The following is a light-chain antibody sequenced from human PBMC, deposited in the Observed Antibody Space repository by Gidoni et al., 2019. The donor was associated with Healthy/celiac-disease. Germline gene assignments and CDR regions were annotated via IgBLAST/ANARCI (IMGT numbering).Light chain of an antibody. V-gene: IGKV1-39*01. CDR2: AAS. J-gene: IGKJ4*01. CDR1: QSISSY. CDR3: QQSYSTPPT. Sequence: IQLPQSPSSLSASVGDRVTITCRASQSISSYLNWYQQKPGKAPKLLIYAASSLQSGVPSRFSGSGSGTNFTLTSSSLQPEDFATYYCQQSYSTPPTFGGGTKVEIK.